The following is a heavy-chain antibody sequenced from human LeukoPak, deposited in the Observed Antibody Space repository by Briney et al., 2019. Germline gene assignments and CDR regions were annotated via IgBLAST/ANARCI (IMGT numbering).Heavy chain of an antibody. V-gene: IGHV4-34*01. CDR2: INHSGST. CDR3: ARRQAWFDP. CDR1: GGSISSYY. Sequence: SETLSLTCTVSGGSISSYYWSWIRQPPGKGLEWIGEINHSGSTNYNPSLKSRVTISVDTSKNQFSLKLSSVTAADTAVYYCARRQAWFDPWGQGTLVTVSS. J-gene: IGHJ5*02.